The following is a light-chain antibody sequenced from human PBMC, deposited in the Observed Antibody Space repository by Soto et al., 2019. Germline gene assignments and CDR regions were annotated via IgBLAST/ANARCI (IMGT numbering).Light chain of an antibody. Sequence: DIQMTQSPSTLSASVGYRVTITCRAIQSISSWLAWYQQKPGKAPKLLIYKASSLESGVPSRFSGSGSGTEFTLTISSLQPDDFATYYCQQYNSYSWTFGQGTKVEIK. CDR3: QQYNSYSWT. V-gene: IGKV1-5*03. CDR2: KAS. J-gene: IGKJ1*01. CDR1: QSISSW.